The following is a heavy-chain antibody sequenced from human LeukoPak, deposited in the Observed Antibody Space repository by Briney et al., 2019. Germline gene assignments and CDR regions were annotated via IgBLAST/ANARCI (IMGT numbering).Heavy chain of an antibody. CDR2: IYYSGST. J-gene: IGHJ4*02. CDR3: ARSIMITFGGVIPHYFDY. V-gene: IGHV4-39*01. CDR1: GGSISSSSYY. Sequence: SETLSLTCTVSGGSISSSSYYWGWIRQPPGKGLERIGSIYYSGSTYYNPSLKSRVTISVDTSKNQFSLKLSSVTAADTAVYYCARSIMITFGGVIPHYFDYWRQGTLVTVSS. D-gene: IGHD3-16*02.